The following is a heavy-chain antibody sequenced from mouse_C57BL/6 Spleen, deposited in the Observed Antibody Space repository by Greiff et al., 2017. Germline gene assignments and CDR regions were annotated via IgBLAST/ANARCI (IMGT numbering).Heavy chain of an antibody. D-gene: IGHD2-4*01. CDR2: ISGGGGNT. Sequence: DVQLVESGGGLVKPGGSLKLSCAASGFTFSSYTMSWVRQTPEKRLEWVATISGGGGNTYYPDSVKGRFTISRDNAKNTLYLQMSSLRSEDTALYYCARRYYDYDRGYYAMDYWGQGTSVTVSS. CDR3: ARRYYDYDRGYYAMDY. J-gene: IGHJ4*01. CDR1: GFTFSSYT. V-gene: IGHV5-9*01.